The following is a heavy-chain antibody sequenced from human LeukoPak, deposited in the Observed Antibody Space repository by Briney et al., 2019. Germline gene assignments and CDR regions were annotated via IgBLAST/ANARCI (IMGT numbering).Heavy chain of an antibody. V-gene: IGHV1-2*02. CDR2: INPNSGGT. CDR3: ARNTKERDIAVAGVDY. Sequence: ASVKVSCKASGYTFTGYYMHWVRQAPGQGLEWMGWINPNSGGTNYAQKFQGRVTMTRDTSISTAYMELSRLGSDDTAVYYCARNTKERDIAVAGVDYWGQGTLVTVSS. J-gene: IGHJ4*02. D-gene: IGHD6-19*01. CDR1: GYTFTGYY.